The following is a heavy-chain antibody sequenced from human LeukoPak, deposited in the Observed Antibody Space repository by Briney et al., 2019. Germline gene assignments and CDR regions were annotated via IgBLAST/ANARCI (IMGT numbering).Heavy chain of an antibody. D-gene: IGHD3-22*01. V-gene: IGHV3-30*03. Sequence: GRSLRLSCAASGFTFSSYGMHWVSHAPDKGLKWVAVISYDGSNKYYADSVEGRFTISRDTSKNTLYLQMNRLRAEDTGVYYCASAWHLGIVVVTLDYWGQGTLVTVSS. CDR2: ISYDGSNK. CDR3: ASAWHLGIVVVTLDY. CDR1: GFTFSSYG. J-gene: IGHJ4*02.